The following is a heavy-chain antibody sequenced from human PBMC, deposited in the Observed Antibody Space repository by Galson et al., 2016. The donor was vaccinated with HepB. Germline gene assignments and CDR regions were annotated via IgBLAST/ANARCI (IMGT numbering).Heavy chain of an antibody. J-gene: IGHJ4*02. CDR1: GYTFANYG. CDR3: ARDRGGYSDF. Sequence: SCKASGYTFANYGLTWVRQAPGQGLGWMGWINTNTGSPTYAQGFTGRIVFSLDTSVSTTYLQIYSLQAGDTAVYYCARDRGGYSDFWGQGTLVTVSS. V-gene: IGHV7-4-1*01. CDR2: INTNTGSP. D-gene: IGHD4-23*01.